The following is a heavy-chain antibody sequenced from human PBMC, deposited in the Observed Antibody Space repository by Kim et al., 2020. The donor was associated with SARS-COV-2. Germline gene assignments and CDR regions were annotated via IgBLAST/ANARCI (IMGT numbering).Heavy chain of an antibody. V-gene: IGHV4-34*01. CDR1: GGSFSGYY. Sequence: SETLSLTCAVYGGSFSGYYWSWIRQPPGKGLEWIGEINHSGSTNYNPSLKSRVTISVDTSKNQFSLKLSSVTAADTAVYYCARGLSDCSGGSCYSPAFDIWGQGTMVTVSS. CDR3: ARGLSDCSGGSCYSPAFDI. CDR2: INHSGST. J-gene: IGHJ3*02. D-gene: IGHD2-15*01.